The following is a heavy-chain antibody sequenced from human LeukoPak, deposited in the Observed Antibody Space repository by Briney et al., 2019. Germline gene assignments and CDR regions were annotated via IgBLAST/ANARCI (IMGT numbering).Heavy chain of an antibody. CDR1: GGTFSSYA. CDR3: ARDARGPGYDSYYYYMDV. CDR2: IIPIFGTA. V-gene: IGHV1-69*05. D-gene: IGHD3-22*01. Sequence: ASVTVSCKASGGTFSSYAISWVRQAPGQGLEWMGGIIPIFGTANYAQKFQGRVTITTDESTSTAYMELSSLRSEDTAVYYCARDARGPGYDSYYYYMDVWGKGTTVTVSS. J-gene: IGHJ6*03.